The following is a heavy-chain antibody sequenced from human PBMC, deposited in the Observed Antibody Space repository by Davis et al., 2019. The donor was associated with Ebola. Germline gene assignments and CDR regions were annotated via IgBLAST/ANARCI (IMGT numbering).Heavy chain of an antibody. Sequence: PGGSLRLSCAASGFTFSSYAMHWVRQAPGKGLEWVAVISYDGSNKYYADSVKGRFTISRDNSKNTLYLQMNSLRAEDTAVYYCASTGIVLMVYAIGDGDYWGQGTLVTVSS. V-gene: IGHV3-30*04. CDR1: GFTFSSYA. CDR3: ASTGIVLMVYAIGDGDY. D-gene: IGHD2-8*01. CDR2: ISYDGSNK. J-gene: IGHJ4*02.